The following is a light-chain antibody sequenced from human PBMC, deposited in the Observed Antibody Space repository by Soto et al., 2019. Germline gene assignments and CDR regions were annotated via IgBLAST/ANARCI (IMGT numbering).Light chain of an antibody. CDR1: QRINNW. J-gene: IGKJ1*01. V-gene: IGKV1-5*03. Sequence: DIQMTQSPSTLAASAGDRVTITSRASQRINNWLAWYQQKPGKAPKLLIYQASNLQSGVPPRFSGSGFGTEFTLTISNLQPEDFAIYYCQQYNSHSSWTFGQGNKVKI. CDR2: QAS. CDR3: QQYNSHSSWT.